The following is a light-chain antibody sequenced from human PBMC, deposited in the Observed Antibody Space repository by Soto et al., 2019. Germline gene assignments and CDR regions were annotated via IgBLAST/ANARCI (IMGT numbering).Light chain of an antibody. CDR1: SSDVGSYNF. Sequence: QSALTQPASVSGSPGQSIIISCTGTSSDVGSYNFVSWYQQHPGKAPKLMIYEVSQRPSGVSNRFSGSKSGNTASLTISGLQPEDEADYYCCSYAGNSGVFGRGTKVTVL. CDR2: EVS. CDR3: CSYAGNSGV. V-gene: IGLV2-23*02. J-gene: IGLJ3*02.